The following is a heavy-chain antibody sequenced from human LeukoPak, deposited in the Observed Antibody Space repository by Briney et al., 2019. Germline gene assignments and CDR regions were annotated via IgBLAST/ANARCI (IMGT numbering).Heavy chain of an antibody. D-gene: IGHD2-21*01. CDR2: MYYRGTT. J-gene: IGHJ4*02. V-gene: IGHV4-39*02. Sequence: PSETLALTCSGSGGSISSSSYYWGWIRHSPGKGLEWIGSMYYRGTTYENSSLKSRLTLSIDTSNNQFSLKLTSVTAADTAVYFCAREYSRSVVAGSRPDLWGQGLLVTVSS. CDR1: GGSISSSSYY. CDR3: AREYSRSVVAGSRPDL.